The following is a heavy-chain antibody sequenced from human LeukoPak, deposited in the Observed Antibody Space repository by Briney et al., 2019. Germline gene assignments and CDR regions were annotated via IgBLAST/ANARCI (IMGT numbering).Heavy chain of an antibody. J-gene: IGHJ4*02. D-gene: IGHD1-26*01. V-gene: IGHV3-21*01. CDR2: ISSSSSYI. CDR3: ARGGVGATTCYY. CDR1: GFAFSSYS. Sequence: GGSLRLSCAASGFAFSSYSMNWVRQAPGKGLEWVSSISSSSSYIYYADSVKGRFTISRDNAKNSLYLQMNSLRAGDTAVYYCARGGVGATTCYYWGQGTLVTVSS.